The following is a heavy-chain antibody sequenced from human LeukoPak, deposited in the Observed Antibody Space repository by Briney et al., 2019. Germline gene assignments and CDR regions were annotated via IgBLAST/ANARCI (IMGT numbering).Heavy chain of an antibody. D-gene: IGHD6-6*01. CDR2: TYYRSKWYN. J-gene: IGHJ4*02. Sequence: SQTLSLTCAISGDSVSSNSAAWNWIRQSPSRGLEWLGRTYYRSKWYNDYVVSVKSRITINPDTSKNQFSLQLNSVTPEDTAVYYCARDLGLDSSSPGGFDYWGQGTLVTVSS. CDR3: ARDLGLDSSSPGGFDY. V-gene: IGHV6-1*01. CDR1: GDSVSSNSAA.